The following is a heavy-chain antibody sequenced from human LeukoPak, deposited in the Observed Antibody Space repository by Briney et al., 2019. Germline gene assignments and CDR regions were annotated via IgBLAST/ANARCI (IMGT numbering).Heavy chain of an antibody. V-gene: IGHV3-30*02. D-gene: IGHD1-26*01. J-gene: IGHJ4*02. CDR1: GFTFRTYG. CDR3: TKGLGGGNYAFDY. Sequence: PGGSLRLSCAASGFTFRTYGMHWVRQAPGKGLEWVALIGNDGSNKYYADSVKGRFTISRGNSKNTLYLQMNSLTAEDTAVYYCTKGLGGGNYAFDYWGQGTLVTVSS. CDR2: IGNDGSNK.